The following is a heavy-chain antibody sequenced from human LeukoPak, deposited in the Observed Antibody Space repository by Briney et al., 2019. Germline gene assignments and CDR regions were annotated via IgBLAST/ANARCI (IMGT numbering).Heavy chain of an antibody. Sequence: SETLSLTCAVSGGSISSSNWWSWVRQPPGKGLGWIGEIYHSGSTNYNPSLKSRVTISVDKSKNQFSLKLSSVTAADTAVYYWAKSKDSGLYYYYGMDVWGQGTTVTVSS. D-gene: IGHD3-10*01. CDR2: IYHSGST. CDR3: AKSKDSGLYYYYGMDV. V-gene: IGHV4-4*02. CDR1: GGSISSSNW. J-gene: IGHJ6*02.